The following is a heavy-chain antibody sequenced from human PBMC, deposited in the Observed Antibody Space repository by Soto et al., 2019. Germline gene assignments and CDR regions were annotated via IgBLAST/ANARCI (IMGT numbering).Heavy chain of an antibody. CDR1: GYTFINYG. Sequence: ASVKVSCKPSGYTFINYGITWVRQAPGQGLEWMGWISGYDGNTNYAPKLQGRVTMTRDTSTSTVYMELRSLRSDDTAVYYCARDRGRSCSGGTCPFDYWGQGTLATVSS. V-gene: IGHV1-18*01. J-gene: IGHJ4*02. D-gene: IGHD2-15*01. CDR3: ARDRGRSCSGGTCPFDY. CDR2: ISGYDGNT.